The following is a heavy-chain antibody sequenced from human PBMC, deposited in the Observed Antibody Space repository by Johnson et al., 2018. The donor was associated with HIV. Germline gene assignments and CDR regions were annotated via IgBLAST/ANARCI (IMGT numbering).Heavy chain of an antibody. Sequence: VESGGGLVQPGRSLRLSCAASGFTFDDYAMHWVRQAPGKGLEWVSGISWNSGSIGYADSVKGRFTISRDNAKNSLYLQMNSLRAEDTALYYCAKEKKTMVQGLGAFDIWGQGTMVTVSS. CDR2: ISWNSGSI. CDR3: AKEKKTMVQGLGAFDI. D-gene: IGHD3-10*01. V-gene: IGHV3-9*01. J-gene: IGHJ3*02. CDR1: GFTFDDYA.